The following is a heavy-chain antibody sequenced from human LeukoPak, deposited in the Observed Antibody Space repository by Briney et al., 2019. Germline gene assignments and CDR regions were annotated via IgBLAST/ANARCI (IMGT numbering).Heavy chain of an antibody. CDR3: ASTLWGSYGYPFDY. CDR1: GFTVSSNY. CDR2: IYSGGST. D-gene: IGHD5-18*01. Sequence: GGSLRLSCAASGFTVSSNYMSWVRQAPGKGLEWVSVIYSGGSTYYADSVKGRFTISRDNSKNTLYLQMNSLRAEDTAVYYCASTLWGSYGYPFDYWGQGTLVTVSS. J-gene: IGHJ4*02. V-gene: IGHV3-66*01.